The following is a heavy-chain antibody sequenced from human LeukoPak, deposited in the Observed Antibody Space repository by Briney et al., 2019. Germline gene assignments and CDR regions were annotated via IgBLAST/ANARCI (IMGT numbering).Heavy chain of an antibody. CDR3: ARDQRVTGRPDIDY. CDR2: ISGSGGST. CDR1: GFIFSSYA. Sequence: PGGSLRLSCAASGFIFSSYAMSWVRQAPGKGLEWVSTISGSGGSTYYADSVKGRFTISRDNSKNTVYLQMNSLRAEDTAVYYCARDQRVTGRPDIDYWGQGTLVIVSS. V-gene: IGHV3-23*01. D-gene: IGHD6-6*01. J-gene: IGHJ4*02.